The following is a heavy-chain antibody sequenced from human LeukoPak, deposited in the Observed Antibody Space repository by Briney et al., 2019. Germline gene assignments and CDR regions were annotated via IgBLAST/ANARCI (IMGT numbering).Heavy chain of an antibody. D-gene: IGHD5-24*01. Sequence: GGPLRLSCAASGFTFSSYSMNWVRQAPGKGLEWVSYISSSSSTIYYADSVKGRFTISRDNAKNSLYLQMNSLRAEDTAVYYCARGGYNSQDYFDYWGQGTLVTVSS. J-gene: IGHJ4*02. CDR3: ARGGYNSQDYFDY. CDR1: GFTFSSYS. CDR2: ISSSSSTI. V-gene: IGHV3-48*01.